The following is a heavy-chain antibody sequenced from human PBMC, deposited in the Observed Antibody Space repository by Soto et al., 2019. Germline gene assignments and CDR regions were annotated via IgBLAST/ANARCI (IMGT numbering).Heavy chain of an antibody. Sequence: SETLSLTCTVSGGSISSGGYYWSWIRQHPGKGLEWIGYIYYSGSTYYNPSLKSRVTISVDTSKNRFSLKLSSVTAADTAVYYCARGSRGYSGYDYFQPYYYYYMDVWGKGTTVTVSS. D-gene: IGHD5-12*01. CDR3: ARGSRGYSGYDYFQPYYYYYMDV. CDR1: GGSISSGGYY. CDR2: IYYSGST. J-gene: IGHJ6*03. V-gene: IGHV4-31*03.